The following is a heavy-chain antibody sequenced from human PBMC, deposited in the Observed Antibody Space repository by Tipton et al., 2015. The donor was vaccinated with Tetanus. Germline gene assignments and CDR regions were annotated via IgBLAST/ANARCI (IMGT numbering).Heavy chain of an antibody. J-gene: IGHJ4*02. CDR2: ISSGGRT. CDR1: GDSVSGYY. V-gene: IGHV4-59*02. CDR3: ARANFDSSKKGPFDS. D-gene: IGHD3-3*01. Sequence: TLSLTCTVSGDSVSGYYWSWIRQPPGKGLEWLAYISSGGRTNSNYSLKSRITMSRDTSKNQFSLQLASVTAADTAVHFCARANFDSSKKGPFDSWGQGILVIVSA.